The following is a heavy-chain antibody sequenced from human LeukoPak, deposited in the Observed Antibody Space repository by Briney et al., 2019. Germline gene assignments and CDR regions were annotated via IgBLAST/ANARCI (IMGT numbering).Heavy chain of an antibody. CDR1: GGSFSGYY. V-gene: IGHV4-34*01. CDR3: ARARGVTPIYFDY. CDR2: INHSGST. J-gene: IGHJ4*02. D-gene: IGHD3-10*01. Sequence: SETLSLTCVVYGGSFSGYYWSWIRQPPGKGLEWIGEINHSGSTNYNPSLKSRVTISVDTSKNQFSLKLSSVTAADTAVYYCARARGVTPIYFDYWGQGTLVTVSS.